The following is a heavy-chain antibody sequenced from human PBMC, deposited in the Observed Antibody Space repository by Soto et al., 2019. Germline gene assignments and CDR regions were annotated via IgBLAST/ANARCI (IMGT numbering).Heavy chain of an antibody. CDR1: GYTFTSYA. Sequence: QVQLVQSGAEVKKPGASVKVSCKASGYTFTSYAMHWVRQAPGQRLEWMGWINAGNGNTKYSQKFQGRVTITRDTSASTAYMELSSLRSEDTAAYYCARGLIAAAGTRWFDPWGQGTLVTVSS. J-gene: IGHJ5*02. CDR3: ARGLIAAAGTRWFDP. CDR2: INAGNGNT. D-gene: IGHD6-13*01. V-gene: IGHV1-3*01.